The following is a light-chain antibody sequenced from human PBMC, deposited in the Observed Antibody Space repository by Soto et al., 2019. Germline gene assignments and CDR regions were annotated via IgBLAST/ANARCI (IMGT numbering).Light chain of an antibody. V-gene: IGLV2-14*01. CDR3: SSYTRSSTCV. CDR1: SSDVGGYNY. CDR2: DVS. J-gene: IGLJ1*01. Sequence: QSVLTQPASVSGSPGQSITISCTGTSSDVGGYNYVSWYQQHPGKAPKLMIYDVSNRPSGVSNRFSGSKSGNTASLTISGLKPEDEADYYCSSYTRSSTCVFGTGTKVXVL.